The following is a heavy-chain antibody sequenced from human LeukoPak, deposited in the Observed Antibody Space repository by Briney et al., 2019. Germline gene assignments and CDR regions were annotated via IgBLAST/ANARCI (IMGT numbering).Heavy chain of an antibody. CDR2: IYHTGST. J-gene: IGHJ4*02. D-gene: IGHD4-17*01. V-gene: IGHV4-59*08. Sequence: SETLSLTCTISGGSVSDYYWSWIRQSPGKGLEWIGYIYHTGSTSYSPSLKSRVTISVDTSKNQFSLKLSSVTAADTAVYYCARRSYGVTTVTTPKHPTGFDCWGQGTLVTVSS. CDR3: ARRSYGVTTVTTPKHPTGFDC. CDR1: GGSVSDYY.